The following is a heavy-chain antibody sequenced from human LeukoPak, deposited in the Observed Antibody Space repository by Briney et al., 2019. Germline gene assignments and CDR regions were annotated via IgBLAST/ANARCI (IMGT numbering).Heavy chain of an antibody. V-gene: IGHV4-59*01. J-gene: IGHJ4*02. CDR1: GGSISSYY. Sequence: SESLSLTCTVSGGSISSYYWSWIRQPPGKGLEWIGYIYYSGSTNYNPSLKSRVTISVDTSKNQFYLKLSSVTAADTAVYYCARGGSYRSFDYWGQGTLVTVSS. CDR2: IYYSGST. CDR3: ARGGSYRSFDY. D-gene: IGHD3-16*02.